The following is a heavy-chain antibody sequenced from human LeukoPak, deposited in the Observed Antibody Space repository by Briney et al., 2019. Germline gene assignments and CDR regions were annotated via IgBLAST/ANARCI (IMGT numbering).Heavy chain of an antibody. CDR1: GGSISSYY. J-gene: IGHJ4*02. CDR3: AGYGRGRLYYFDY. CDR2: IYYSGST. D-gene: IGHD5-18*01. Sequence: SETLSLTCTVSGGSISSYYWSWIRQPPGKGLEWIGYIYYSGSTNYNPSLKSRVTISVDTSKNQFSLKLSSVTAADTAVNYCAGYGRGRLYYFDYWGQGTLVTVSS. V-gene: IGHV4-59*08.